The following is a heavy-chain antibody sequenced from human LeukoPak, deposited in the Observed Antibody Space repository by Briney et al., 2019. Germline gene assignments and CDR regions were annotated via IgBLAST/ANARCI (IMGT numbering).Heavy chain of an antibody. CDR3: ARVSQAVTTPYYYGMDV. Sequence: SETLSLTCTVSGGSVSSGSYYWSWIRQPPGKGLEWIGYIYYSGSTNYNPSLKSRVTISVDTSKNQFSLKLSSVTAADTAVYYCARVSQAVTTPYYYGMDVWGQGTTITVSS. J-gene: IGHJ6*02. CDR1: GGSVSSGSYY. D-gene: IGHD4-4*01. V-gene: IGHV4-61*01. CDR2: IYYSGST.